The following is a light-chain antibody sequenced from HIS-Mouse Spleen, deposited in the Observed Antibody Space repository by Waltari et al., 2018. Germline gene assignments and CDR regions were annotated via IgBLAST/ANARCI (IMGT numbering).Light chain of an antibody. J-gene: IGLJ3*02. CDR2: GNS. CDR1: SSNIGAGYC. V-gene: IGLV1-40*01. Sequence: QSVLTQPPSVSGAPGQRVTISCTGSSSNIGAGYCVHWYPQLPGTAPKLLIYGNSNRPSGVPDRFSGSKSGTSASLAITGLQAEDEADYYCQSYDSSLSGWVFGGGTKLTVL. CDR3: QSYDSSLSGWV.